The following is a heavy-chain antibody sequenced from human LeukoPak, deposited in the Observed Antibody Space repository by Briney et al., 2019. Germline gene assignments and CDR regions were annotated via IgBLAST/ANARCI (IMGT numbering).Heavy chain of an antibody. CDR1: GFTVSSNY. Sequence: GGSLRLSCAASGFTVSSNYMTWVRQAPGKGLEWVSVIYSGGSTDYADSVKGRFTISRDNSKNTVYLQMNSLRAEDTAVYYCGRDRCSGGSCYSAPYYGMDVWGQGTTVTVSS. CDR3: GRDRCSGGSCYSAPYYGMDV. CDR2: IYSGGST. V-gene: IGHV3-53*01. J-gene: IGHJ6*02. D-gene: IGHD2-15*01.